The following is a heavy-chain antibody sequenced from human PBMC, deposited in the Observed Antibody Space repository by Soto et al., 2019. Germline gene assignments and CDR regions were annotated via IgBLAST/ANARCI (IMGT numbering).Heavy chain of an antibody. Sequence: PSATLSLTCTVYVGSFISYCYSWLQHPPGRCRGWKGYIYYSGSNTYTPSLKSRVTISVDTYKNQFALRLRAVAASDTDMYYCAREAGVRYPFDPWGQGTLVTVS. CDR3: AREAGVRYPFDP. CDR1: VGSFISYC. V-gene: IGHV4-59*01. J-gene: IGHJ5*02. CDR2: IYYSGSN. D-gene: IGHD3-9*01.